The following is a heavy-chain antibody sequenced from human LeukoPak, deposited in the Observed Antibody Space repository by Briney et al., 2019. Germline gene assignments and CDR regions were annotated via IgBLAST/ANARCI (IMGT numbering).Heavy chain of an antibody. CDR3: ARDYVDDIPMIKDY. V-gene: IGHV1-46*01. J-gene: IGHJ4*02. D-gene: IGHD2-8*01. CDR1: GYTFTSYH. Sequence: ASVTVSCKASGYTFTSYHMHWVRQAPGQGLEWMGLINLSGGSTTYAQRFQGRVTLTRDTSTSTVYMELSSLRSEDTAVYYCARDYVDDIPMIKDYWGQGTLVTVSS. CDR2: INLSGGST.